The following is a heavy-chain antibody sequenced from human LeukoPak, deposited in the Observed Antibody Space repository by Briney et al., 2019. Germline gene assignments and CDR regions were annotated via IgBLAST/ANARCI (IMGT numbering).Heavy chain of an antibody. Sequence: GGSLRLSCAASGFTFSSYGMHWVRQAPGKGLEWVAFIRYDGSNKYYADSVKGRFTISRDNSKNTLYLQMNSLRAEDTAVYYCAKSGVLWFGELLLDYYYYYYMDVWGKGTTVTISS. CDR2: IRYDGSNK. CDR3: AKSGVLWFGELLLDYYYYYYMDV. J-gene: IGHJ6*03. CDR1: GFTFSSYG. V-gene: IGHV3-30*02. D-gene: IGHD3-10*01.